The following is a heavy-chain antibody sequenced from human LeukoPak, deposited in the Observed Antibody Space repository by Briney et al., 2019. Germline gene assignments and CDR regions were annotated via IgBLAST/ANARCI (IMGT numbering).Heavy chain of an antibody. V-gene: IGHV4-59*01. CDR3: ARGFSSSWYWFDP. J-gene: IGHJ5*02. CDR2: IYHSGST. D-gene: IGHD6-13*01. Sequence: SETLSLTCTVSGGSISSFYWSWLRQPPGKGLEWIGYIYHSGSTNYNPSLKSRVTISVDTSKNQFSLNLSSVTAADTAVYYCARGFSSSWYWFDPWGQGTLVTVSS. CDR1: GGSISSFY.